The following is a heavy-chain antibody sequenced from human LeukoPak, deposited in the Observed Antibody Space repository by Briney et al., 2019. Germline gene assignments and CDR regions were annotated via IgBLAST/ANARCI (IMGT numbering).Heavy chain of an antibody. Sequence: GGSLRLSCAASGFTFSSYGISWVRQAPGKWLECVSSISGSGGSTYYADSVKGRFTISRDNSKNTLYLQMNSLRAEDTAVYYCAKAGYSSSWYDYWGQATLVTVSS. D-gene: IGHD6-13*01. CDR1: GFTFSSYG. J-gene: IGHJ4*02. CDR2: ISGSGGST. V-gene: IGHV3-23*01. CDR3: AKAGYSSSWYDY.